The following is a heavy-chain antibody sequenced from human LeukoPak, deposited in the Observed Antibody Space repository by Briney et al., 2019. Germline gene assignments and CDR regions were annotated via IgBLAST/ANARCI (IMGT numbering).Heavy chain of an antibody. Sequence: GGSLRLSCAASGFSFSSYNMHWVRQATGNGLEWVSGIGIAGDTYYPDSVKGRFTISRENAKNSLYLQMNSLRAGDTAVYYCSRVVKDASGWYHFDHWGQGTLVTVSS. J-gene: IGHJ4*02. CDR1: GFSFSSYN. CDR2: IGIAGDT. V-gene: IGHV3-13*01. CDR3: SRVVKDASGWYHFDH. D-gene: IGHD6-19*01.